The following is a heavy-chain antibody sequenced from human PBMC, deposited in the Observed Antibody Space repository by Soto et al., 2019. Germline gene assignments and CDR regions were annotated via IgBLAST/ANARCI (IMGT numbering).Heavy chain of an antibody. J-gene: IGHJ6*02. Sequence: SETLSLTCTVSGGSISTYYWSRIRQPPGKGLEWIGYIHYSGSTNHNPSLKSRVTISMDTSKTQFSLKLRSVTAADTAVYYCARDQLGYCTTTSCYYGMDVWGQXTTVTVSS. CDR2: IHYSGST. CDR1: GGSISTYY. V-gene: IGHV4-59*01. D-gene: IGHD2-2*01. CDR3: ARDQLGYCTTTSCYYGMDV.